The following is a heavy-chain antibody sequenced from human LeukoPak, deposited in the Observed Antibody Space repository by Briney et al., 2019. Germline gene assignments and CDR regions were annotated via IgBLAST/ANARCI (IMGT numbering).Heavy chain of an antibody. CDR3: ARCYYDGSGYYYVPVNYYFDS. Sequence: GGSLRLSCAASGFTFSSYWMHWVRQAPGKGLAWVSRINSDGSSTNYADSVKGRFTLSRDNAKNTLHLQMNSLRAEDTAVYFCARCYYDGSGYYYVPVNYYFDSWGQGTLVTVSS. J-gene: IGHJ4*02. CDR2: INSDGSST. V-gene: IGHV3-74*01. CDR1: GFTFSSYW. D-gene: IGHD3-22*01.